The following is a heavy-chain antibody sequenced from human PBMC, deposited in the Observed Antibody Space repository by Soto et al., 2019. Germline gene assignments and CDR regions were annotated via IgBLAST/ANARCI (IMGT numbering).Heavy chain of an antibody. CDR1: GFTFSSYW. Sequence: GGSLRLSCAASGFTFSSYWMSWVRQAPGKGLEWVANIKQDGSEKYYVDSVKGRFTISRDNAKNSLYLQMNSLRAEDTAVYYCARDNETTWERCMDVWGQGTTVTVSS. V-gene: IGHV3-7*03. CDR3: ARDNETTWERCMDV. J-gene: IGHJ6*02. D-gene: IGHD1-26*01. CDR2: IKQDGSEK.